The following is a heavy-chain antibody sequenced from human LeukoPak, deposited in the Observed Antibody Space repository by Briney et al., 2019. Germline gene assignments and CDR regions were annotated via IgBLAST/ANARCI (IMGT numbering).Heavy chain of an antibody. CDR3: AITPLIAVAGTVDYDD. D-gene: IGHD6-19*01. CDR2: IRYDGSNK. V-gene: IGHV3-30*02. CDR1: GFTFSSYG. J-gene: IGHJ4*02. Sequence: GGSLRLSCAASGFTFSSYGMYWVRQAPGKGLEWVAFIRYDGSNKYYADSVKGRFTISRDNSKNTLYLQMNSLRAEDTAVYYCAITPLIAVAGTVDYDDWGQGTLVTFSS.